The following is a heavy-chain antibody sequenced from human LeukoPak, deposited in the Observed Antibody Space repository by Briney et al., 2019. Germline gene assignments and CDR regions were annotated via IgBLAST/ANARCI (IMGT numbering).Heavy chain of an antibody. CDR3: ARDVPHNWFDT. CDR2: INGDGTDA. V-gene: IGHV3-74*01. Sequence: GGSLRLSCAASGFTFSSYWIHWVRQAPGKGPVWVSRINGDGTDANYADSVRGRFTISRDNTKNTVYLQMNSLRAEDTAVYYCARDVPHNWFDTWGQGTLVTVSS. J-gene: IGHJ5*02. CDR1: GFTFSSYW.